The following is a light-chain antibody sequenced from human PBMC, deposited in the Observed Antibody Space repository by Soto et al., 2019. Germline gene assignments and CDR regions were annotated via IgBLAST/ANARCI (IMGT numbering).Light chain of an antibody. J-gene: IGKJ3*01. Sequence: DIQMTQSPSSLSASVGGRVTITCQASHDISNYLNWYQQKPGKAPKLLIYDASNLETGVPSRFSGSGSGTDFTFTISSLEPEDIATYYCQQYDNVPPTFGPGTKVDIK. CDR3: QQYDNVPPT. CDR1: HDISNY. V-gene: IGKV1-33*01. CDR2: DAS.